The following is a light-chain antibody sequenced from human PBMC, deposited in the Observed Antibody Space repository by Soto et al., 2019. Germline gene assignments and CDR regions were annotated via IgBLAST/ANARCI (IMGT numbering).Light chain of an antibody. Sequence: EIVLTQSPGTLSLSPGERATLSCRASQSVGTSLAWYQQKPGQAPRLLIYDASNRATGIPARFSGSGSGTDFTLTISSLEPEDFAIYYCHQRSNWTLTFGGGTKVEIK. V-gene: IGKV3-11*01. J-gene: IGKJ4*01. CDR1: QSVGTS. CDR3: HQRSNWTLT. CDR2: DAS.